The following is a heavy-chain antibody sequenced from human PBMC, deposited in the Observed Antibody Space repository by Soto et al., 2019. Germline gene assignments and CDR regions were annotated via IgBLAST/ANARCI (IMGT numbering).Heavy chain of an antibody. Sequence: QLQLQESGPGLVKPSETLSLTCTVSGGSMSSNIYYWGWIRQPPGKGLEWIGNIHYSGSTYYDSSLKSRVTISVDTSKNQFSLKLSSVTAADTAVYYCASQHYYDSSGYYVVYWGQGTLLTVSS. CDR2: IHYSGST. CDR3: ASQHYYDSSGYYVVY. J-gene: IGHJ4*02. V-gene: IGHV4-39*01. CDR1: GGSMSSNIYY. D-gene: IGHD3-22*01.